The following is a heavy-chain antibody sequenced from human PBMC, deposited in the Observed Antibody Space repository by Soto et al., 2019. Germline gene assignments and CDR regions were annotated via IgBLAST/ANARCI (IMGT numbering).Heavy chain of an antibody. CDR2: INPSGGST. CDR1: GYTFTSYY. V-gene: IGHV1-46*01. J-gene: IGHJ4*02. CDR3: ARDTRYRSVRPQPSHFDY. D-gene: IGHD6-19*01. Sequence: ASVKVSCKASGYTFTSYYMHWVRQAPGQGLEWMGIINPSGGSTSYAQKFQGRVTMTRDTSTSTVYMELSSLRSEDTAVYYCARDTRYRSVRPQPSHFDYWGQGTLVTAPQ.